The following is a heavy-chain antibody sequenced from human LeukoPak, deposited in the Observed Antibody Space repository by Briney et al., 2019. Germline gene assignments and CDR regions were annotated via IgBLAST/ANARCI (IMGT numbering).Heavy chain of an antibody. CDR2: ISGSGGST. D-gene: IGHD4-17*01. CDR3: AIDYGDDY. V-gene: IGHV3-23*01. CDR1: GFTFSSYA. Sequence: GGSLRLSCAASGFTFSSYAMSWVRQAPGKWLEWVSAISGSGGSTYYADSVKGRFTISRDNSNNTLYLQMNSLKAEDTAVYYCAIDYGDDYWGQGTLVTVSS. J-gene: IGHJ4*02.